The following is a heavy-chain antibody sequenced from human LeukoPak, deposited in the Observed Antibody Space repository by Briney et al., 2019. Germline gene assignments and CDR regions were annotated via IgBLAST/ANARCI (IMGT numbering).Heavy chain of an antibody. J-gene: IGHJ4*02. D-gene: IGHD2-2*01. V-gene: IGHV3-21*01. CDR2: ISSRSSYI. CDR3: ARERRYCSSTSCYVY. Sequence: GGSLRLSCAASGFTFSSYSMNWVRQAPGKGLEWVSSISSRSSYIYYADSVKGRFTISRDNAENSLYLQMNSLRAEDTAVYYCARERRYCSSTSCYVYWGQGTLVTVSS. CDR1: GFTFSSYS.